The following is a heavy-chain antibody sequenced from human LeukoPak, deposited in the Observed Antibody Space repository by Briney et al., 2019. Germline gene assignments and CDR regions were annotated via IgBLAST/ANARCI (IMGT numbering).Heavy chain of an antibody. D-gene: IGHD2-2*01. Sequence: ASVTVSCKPSGYSFTAYGVSWVRQAPGQGLEWMGWVSGYTGNTNYAERFQGRVTMTTGTSTSTVYLELTSLRSDDTAVYYCARGEVSASLYYFDFWGQGTLVTVS. V-gene: IGHV1-18*01. CDR2: VSGYTGNT. CDR1: GYSFTAYG. J-gene: IGHJ4*02. CDR3: ARGEVSASLYYFDF.